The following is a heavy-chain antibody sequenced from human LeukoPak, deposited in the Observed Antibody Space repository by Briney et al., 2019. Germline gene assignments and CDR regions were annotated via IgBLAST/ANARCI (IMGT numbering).Heavy chain of an antibody. CDR1: GFTFSSYA. V-gene: IGHV3-23*01. D-gene: IGHD3-22*01. CDR3: AKAPVGANYYDSSGYFDY. CDR2: IGGSGGNT. J-gene: IGHJ4*02. Sequence: GGSLRLSCAASGFTFSSYAMSWVRQAPGKGLEWVSSIGGSGGNTHHADSVKGRFTISRDNSKNTLYLQMNSLKVEDTAVYFCAKAPVGANYYDSSGYFDYWGQGTLVTVSS.